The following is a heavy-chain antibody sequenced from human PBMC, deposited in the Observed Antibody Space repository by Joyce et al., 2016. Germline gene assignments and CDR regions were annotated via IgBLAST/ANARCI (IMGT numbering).Heavy chain of an antibody. CDR1: VGPFRGFF. J-gene: IGHJ4*02. Sequence: QVQLQQWGAGLLKPSETLSLTCAVSVGPFRGFFWTWVRQPPGKGLEWIGDINNSGVTNYNPSLNTRVTFSVDTSKNQFSLKLTSLSAADTAVYYCARSQWLAPLMYWGQGTPVTVSS. V-gene: IGHV4-34*01. D-gene: IGHD6-19*01. CDR2: INNSGVT. CDR3: ARSQWLAPLMY.